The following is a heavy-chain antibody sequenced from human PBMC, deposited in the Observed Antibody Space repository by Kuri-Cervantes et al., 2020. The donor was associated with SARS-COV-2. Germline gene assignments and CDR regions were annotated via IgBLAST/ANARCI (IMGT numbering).Heavy chain of an antibody. CDR3: ARENYYDSSVGVAFDI. Sequence: GESLKISCAASGFTFSSYGMHWVRQAPGKGLEWVAVIWYDGSNKYYADSVKGRFTTSRDNSKNTLYLQMNSLRAEDTAVYYCARENYYDSSVGVAFDIWGQGTMVTVSS. CDR1: GFTFSSYG. CDR2: IWYDGSNK. V-gene: IGHV3-33*01. J-gene: IGHJ3*02. D-gene: IGHD3-22*01.